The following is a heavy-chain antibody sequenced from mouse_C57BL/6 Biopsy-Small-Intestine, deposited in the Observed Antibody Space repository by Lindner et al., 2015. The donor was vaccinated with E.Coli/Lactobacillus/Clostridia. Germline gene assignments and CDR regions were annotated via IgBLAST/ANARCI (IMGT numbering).Heavy chain of an antibody. CDR1: GFNIKDYY. CDR3: ARKTPVVNWHWYFDV. Sequence: VQLQESGAELVKPGASVKLSCTASGFNIKDYYMHWVKQRTEQGLEWIGRIDPEDGETKYAPKFQGKATITADTSSNTAYLQLSSLTSEDTAVYYCARKTPVVNWHWYFDVWGTGTTVTVSS. CDR2: IDPEDGET. D-gene: IGHD1-1*01. V-gene: IGHV14-2*01. J-gene: IGHJ1*03.